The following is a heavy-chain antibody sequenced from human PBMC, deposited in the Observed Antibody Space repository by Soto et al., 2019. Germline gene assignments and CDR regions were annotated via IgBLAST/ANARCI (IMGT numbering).Heavy chain of an antibody. CDR3: VRTVGSSWFFDL. Sequence: QLQLRQSGPGLVKPLETLSLTCSVSGASITSGDYYWGWIRQPPGKGLEWIGSIFYDVSPYYNPSLQSRLTLSVDTSRNQFSLRLNSATVADTAVYYCVRTVGSSWFFDLWGRGTLITVSS. D-gene: IGHD3-10*01. CDR2: IFYDVSP. CDR1: GASITSGDYY. V-gene: IGHV4-39*01. J-gene: IGHJ2*01.